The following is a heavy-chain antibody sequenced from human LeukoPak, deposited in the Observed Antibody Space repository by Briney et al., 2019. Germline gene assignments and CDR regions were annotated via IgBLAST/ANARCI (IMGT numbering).Heavy chain of an antibody. Sequence: ASVKVSCKASGYTFTNYGISWVRQAPGQGLELMGWLSAYNGNTNYAQTLQGRVTMTTDTSTSTAYMELRSLRSDDTAVYYCAREGQQLVDYWGQGTLVTVSS. CDR1: GYTFTNYG. J-gene: IGHJ4*02. V-gene: IGHV1-18*01. CDR2: LSAYNGNT. D-gene: IGHD6-13*01. CDR3: AREGQQLVDY.